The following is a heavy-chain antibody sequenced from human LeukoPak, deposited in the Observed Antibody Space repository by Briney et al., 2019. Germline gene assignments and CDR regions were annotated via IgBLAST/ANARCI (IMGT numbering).Heavy chain of an antibody. V-gene: IGHV3-30*18. CDR3: AKLAGATRYDY. J-gene: IGHJ4*02. Sequence: GGSLRLSCAASGFTFSSYGMHWVRQAPGKGLEWVAVISYDGSNKYYADSVKGRFTISIDNSKNTLYLQMNSLRAEDTAVYYCAKLAGATRYDYWGQGTLVTVSS. CDR2: ISYDGSNK. CDR1: GFTFSSYG.